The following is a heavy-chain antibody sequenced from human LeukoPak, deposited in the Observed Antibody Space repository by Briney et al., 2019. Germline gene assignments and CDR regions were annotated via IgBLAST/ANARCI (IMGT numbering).Heavy chain of an antibody. V-gene: IGHV4-38-2*02. D-gene: IGHD1-26*01. Sequence: PSETLSLTCSVSGDSITGYYWGWIRQPPGKGLGWIGNIYYTGNTYYNSSLKSRVTISLDTSKNQFSLKLSSVTAADTAVYYCAEFRGSYYNGAFDIWGQGTMVTVSS. J-gene: IGHJ3*02. CDR2: IYYTGNT. CDR1: GDSITGYY. CDR3: AEFRGSYYNGAFDI.